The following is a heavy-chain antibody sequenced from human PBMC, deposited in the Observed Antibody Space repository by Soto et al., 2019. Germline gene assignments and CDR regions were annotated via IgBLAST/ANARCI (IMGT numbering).Heavy chain of an antibody. D-gene: IGHD3-22*01. CDR1: GFTFSSYG. V-gene: IGHV3-33*01. J-gene: IGHJ4*02. CDR3: VRARSTDSRPDY. CDR2: IWYDGSNK. Sequence: QVQLVESGGGVVQPGKSLRLSCVASGFTFSSYGMHWVRQAPGKGLEWVAVIWYDGSNKYYADSVRGRFTISRDNSKNTVSLQMNSLRAEDTAVYFCVRARSTDSRPDYWGQGTLVTVSS.